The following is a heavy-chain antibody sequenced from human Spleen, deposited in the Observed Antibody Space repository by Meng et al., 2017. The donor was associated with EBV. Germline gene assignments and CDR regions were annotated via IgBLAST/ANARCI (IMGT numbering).Heavy chain of an antibody. V-gene: IGHV2-5*02. D-gene: IGHD4-17*01. CDR2: IFWDDDE. J-gene: IGHJ4*02. Sequence: IWTESIPTQWSPPRHLHVTCTSSGVLRKIRGVAVGGVRQPPGTALEWLAMIFWDDDERYTTSLNSRLTITKDTSRNRVVLTMTNMAPVDTATYFCTHSVSTVTHFDFWGQGILVTVSS. CDR3: THSVSTVTHFDF. CDR1: GVLRKIRGVA.